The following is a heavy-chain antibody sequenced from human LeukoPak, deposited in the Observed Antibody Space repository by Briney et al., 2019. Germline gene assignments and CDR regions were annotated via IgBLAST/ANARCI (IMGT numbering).Heavy chain of an antibody. D-gene: IGHD1-14*01. J-gene: IGHJ4*02. V-gene: IGHV3-23*01. Sequence: ESGGSLRLSCAASGFTFSSYAMSWVRQTPGKGLEWVSGISASGVTTFSADSVEGRFTISRDNSENTLYLQMHSLRAEDAAVYYRARGHRSASESYYFDYWGQGTLVAVSS. CDR3: ARGHRSASESYYFDY. CDR2: ISASGVTT. CDR1: GFTFSSYA.